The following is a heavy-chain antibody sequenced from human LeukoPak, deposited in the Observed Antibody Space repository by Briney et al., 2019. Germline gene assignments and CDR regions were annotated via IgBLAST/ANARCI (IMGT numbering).Heavy chain of an antibody. CDR2: IYYSGST. D-gene: IGHD3-22*01. CDR1: GASISNYY. V-gene: IGHV4-59*01. J-gene: IGHJ3*02. CDR3: ARGNYESRGYSNDFDI. Sequence: SETLSLTCTVSGASISNYYWSCIRQPPGKGLEWFGYIYYSGSTISNPSLKSRVTISADTSKNQFSLKLSSVTAAGTAVYYCARGNYESRGYSNDFDIWGKAAMVTVSS.